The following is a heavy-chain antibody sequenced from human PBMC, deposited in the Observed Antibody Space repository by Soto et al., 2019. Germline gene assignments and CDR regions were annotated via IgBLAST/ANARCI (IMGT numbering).Heavy chain of an antibody. CDR3: ARGVSQKLYYYYYGMDV. V-gene: IGHV4-31*03. J-gene: IGHJ6*02. D-gene: IGHD3-22*01. CDR1: GGSISSGGYY. CDR2: IYYSGST. Sequence: KASETLSLTCTVSGGSISSGGYYWSWIRQHPGKGLEWIGYIYYSGSTYYNPSLKSRVTISVDTSKNQFSLKLSSVTAADTAVYYCARGVSQKLYYYYYGMDVWGQGTTVTVSS.